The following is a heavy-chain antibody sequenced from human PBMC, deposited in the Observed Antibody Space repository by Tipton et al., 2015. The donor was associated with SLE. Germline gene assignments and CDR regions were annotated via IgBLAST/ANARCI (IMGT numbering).Heavy chain of an antibody. Sequence: SLRLSCATSGFSFDDYAMHWVRQTPGKGLEWVSGISWNSGSKAYADSVKGRFTISRDNAKTSLYLQMNSLRAEDTAVYYCARGGYCSTTSCYGGFYYYYYMDVWGKGTTVTFSS. D-gene: IGHD2-2*01. V-gene: IGHV3-9*01. J-gene: IGHJ6*03. CDR2: ISWNSGSK. CDR3: ARGGYCSTTSCYGGFYYYYYMDV. CDR1: GFSFDDYA.